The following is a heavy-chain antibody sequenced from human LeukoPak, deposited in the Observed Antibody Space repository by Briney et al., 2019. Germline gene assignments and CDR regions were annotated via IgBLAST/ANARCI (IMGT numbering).Heavy chain of an antibody. J-gene: IGHJ4*02. D-gene: IGHD2-8*01. CDR3: ARLKYCTNGVCYAGFDY. V-gene: IGHV1-3*01. CDR2: INAGNGNT. Sequence: ASVKVSCKASGYTFTSYAMHWVRQAPGQRLEWMGRINAGNGNTKYSQKFQGRVTITRDTSADTAYMELSSLRSEDTAVYYCARLKYCTNGVCYAGFDYWGQGTLVTVSS. CDR1: GYTFTSYA.